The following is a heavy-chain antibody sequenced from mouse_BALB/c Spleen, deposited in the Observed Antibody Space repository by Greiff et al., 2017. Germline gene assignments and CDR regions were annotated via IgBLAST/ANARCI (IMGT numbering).Heavy chain of an antibody. J-gene: IGHJ3*01. D-gene: IGHD2-4*01. CDR3: ARVNYDSIAY. V-gene: IGHV2-9*02. Sequence: VHVVESGPGLVAPSQSLSISCTASGFSLTSYGVHWVRQPPGKGLEWLGVIWAGGSTNYNSALMSRLSTRKDNSKRQVFLRMISLQTDDTAMYYCARVNYDSIAYWGQGTLVTVSA. CDR2: IWAGGST. CDR1: GFSLTSYG.